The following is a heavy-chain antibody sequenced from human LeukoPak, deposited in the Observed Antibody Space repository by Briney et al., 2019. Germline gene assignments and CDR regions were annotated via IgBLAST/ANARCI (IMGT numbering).Heavy chain of an antibody. CDR2: IIPIFGTA. J-gene: IGHJ5*01. Sequence: ASVKVSCKASGGTFSSYAISWVRQAPGQGLEWMGGIIPIFGTANYAQKFQGRVTITADKSTSTAYMELSSLRSEDTAVYYCASRYSSGWFDYWGQGTLVTVSS. V-gene: IGHV1-69*06. CDR1: GGTFSSYA. CDR3: ASRYSSGWFDY. D-gene: IGHD6-19*01.